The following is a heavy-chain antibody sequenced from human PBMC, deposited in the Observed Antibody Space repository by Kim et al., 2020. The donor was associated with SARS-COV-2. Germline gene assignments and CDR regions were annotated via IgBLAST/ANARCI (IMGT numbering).Heavy chain of an antibody. CDR1: GFTFSSYG. D-gene: IGHD5-18*01. CDR3: AKDYVGYSYGYNWFDP. Sequence: GGSLRLSCAASGFTFSSYGMHWVRQAPGKGLEWVAVISYDGSNKYYADSVKGRFTISRDNSKNTLYLQMNSLRAEDTAVYYCAKDYVGYSYGYNWFDPWG. CDR2: ISYDGSNK. J-gene: IGHJ5*02. V-gene: IGHV3-30*18.